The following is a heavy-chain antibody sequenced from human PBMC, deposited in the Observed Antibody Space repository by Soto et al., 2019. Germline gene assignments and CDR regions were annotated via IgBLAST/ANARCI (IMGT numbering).Heavy chain of an antibody. V-gene: IGHV1-18*01. D-gene: IGHD5-12*01. CDR3: ARVPSIVATIGNEFDY. CDR2: ISAATRNT. J-gene: IGHJ4*02. Sequence: ASVKVSCKASGYTFTNYAISWVRQAPGQGLEWMGWISAATRNTDYAQKFQGRVTMTIDTSANTANMELSSLRSEDTAVYYCARVPSIVATIGNEFDYWGQGTLVTVSS. CDR1: GYTFTNYA.